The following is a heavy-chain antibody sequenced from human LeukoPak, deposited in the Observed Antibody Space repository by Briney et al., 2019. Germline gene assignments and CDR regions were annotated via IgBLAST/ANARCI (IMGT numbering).Heavy chain of an antibody. CDR3: ARLGSTPGYYYYYGMDV. V-gene: IGHV4-59*08. Sequence: SETLSLTCTVSGGSISSYYWSWIRQPPGKGLEWTGYIYYSGSTNYNPSLKSRVTISVDTSKNQFSLKLSSVTAADTAVYYCARLGSTPGYYYYYGMDVWGQGTTVTVSS. CDR1: GGSISSYY. CDR2: IYYSGST. D-gene: IGHD1-26*01. J-gene: IGHJ6*02.